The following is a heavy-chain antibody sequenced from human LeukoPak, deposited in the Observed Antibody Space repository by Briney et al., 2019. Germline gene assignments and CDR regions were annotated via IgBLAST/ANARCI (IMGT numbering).Heavy chain of an antibody. CDR1: GFIFSGYT. CDR3: ARGATYAPYYGMDV. V-gene: IGHV3-30*04. D-gene: IGHD4-17*01. J-gene: IGHJ6*02. Sequence: PGGSLRLSCAASGFIFSGYTMHWVRQAPGKGLDSVAVISYDGSNKYYADSVKGRFTISSDNSKNTLYLQINSLGVDDTALYYCARGATYAPYYGMDVWGRGTTVTVSS. CDR2: ISYDGSNK.